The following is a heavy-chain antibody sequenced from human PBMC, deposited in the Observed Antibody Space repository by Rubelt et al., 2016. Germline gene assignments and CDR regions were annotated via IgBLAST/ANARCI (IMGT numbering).Heavy chain of an antibody. D-gene: IGHD3-22*01. CDR1: SGSISIYY. V-gene: IGHV4-59*01. CDR3: ARGRYYYDNGDYSDAFDI. Sequence: VQLQESGPGLVKPSETLSLTCTVSSGSISIYYWSWIRQPPGKGLEWIGYIYYSGSTNYNPSLKRRVTISLDTSKDQFSLRLNSVTAADTAVYYCARGRYYYDNGDYSDAFDIWGQGTMVTVSS. CDR2: IYYSGST. J-gene: IGHJ3*02.